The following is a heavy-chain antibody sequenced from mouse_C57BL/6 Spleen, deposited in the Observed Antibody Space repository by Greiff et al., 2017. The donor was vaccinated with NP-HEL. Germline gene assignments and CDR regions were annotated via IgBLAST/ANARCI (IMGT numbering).Heavy chain of an antibody. J-gene: IGHJ2*01. CDR2: IHPNSGST. CDR1: GYTFTSYW. CDR3: ARSPDYYGYFDY. D-gene: IGHD1-1*01. V-gene: IGHV1-64*01. Sequence: VQLQQSGAELVKPGASVKLSCKASGYTFTSYWMHWVKQRPGQGLEWIGMIHPNSGSTNYNEKFKSKATLTVDKSSSTAYMQLSSLTSEDSAVYYCARSPDYYGYFDYWGQGTTLTVSS.